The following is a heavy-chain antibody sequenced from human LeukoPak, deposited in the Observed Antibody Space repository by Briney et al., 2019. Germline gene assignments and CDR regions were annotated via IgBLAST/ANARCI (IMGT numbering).Heavy chain of an antibody. D-gene: IGHD3-10*01. Sequence: PGGSLRLSPAPSGSTFSSYSMNWGCPAPGKRLEWVSSISSISSYIYYADSVTRRFTISRDTAKNSMYLQMNSLRAEDTAVYYCARDFTMVRGVIIHYYYGMDVWGQGTTVTVSS. CDR2: ISSISSYI. CDR3: ARDFTMVRGVIIHYYYGMDV. CDR1: GSTFSSYS. J-gene: IGHJ6*02. V-gene: IGHV3-21*01.